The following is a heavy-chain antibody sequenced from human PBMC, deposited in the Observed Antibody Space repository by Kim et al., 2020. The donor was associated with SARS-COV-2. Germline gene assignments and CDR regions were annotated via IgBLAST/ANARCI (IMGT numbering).Heavy chain of an antibody. D-gene: IGHD5-18*01. V-gene: IGHV4-39*01. J-gene: IGHJ4*02. CDR2: IYYSGRT. Sequence: SETLSLTCTVSGGSISSSTYYWGWIRQPPGQGLEWIATIYYSGRTFYTPSLKSRVTISVDTSKDQFSLKLSSVPAADTAVYYCARVGYRNGYSTYVDYWGQGTLVSVSS. CDR1: GGSISSSTYY. CDR3: ARVGYRNGYSTYVDY.